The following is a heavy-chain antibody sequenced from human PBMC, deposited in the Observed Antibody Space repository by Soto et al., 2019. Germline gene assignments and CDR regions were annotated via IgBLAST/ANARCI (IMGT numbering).Heavy chain of an antibody. CDR3: AREKNGCESVIDD. D-gene: IGHD2-8*01. CDR2: ISSSTSYT. CDR1: GFTFSDYY. V-gene: IGHV3-11*05. Sequence: QVQLVESGGGLVKPGGSLRLSCAASGFTFSDYYMSWIRQAPGKGLEWLSYISSSTSYTNYADSVKGRFTISRDNAKNLLYLQMNSLRAEDTAVYYCAREKNGCESVIDDWGQGTLVTVSS. J-gene: IGHJ4*02.